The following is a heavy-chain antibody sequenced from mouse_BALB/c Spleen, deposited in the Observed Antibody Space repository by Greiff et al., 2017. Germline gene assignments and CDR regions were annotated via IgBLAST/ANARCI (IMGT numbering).Heavy chain of an antibody. CDR3: ARRSNYVLYYAIDY. CDR1: GYTFTSYW. D-gene: IGHD2-5*01. J-gene: IGHJ4*01. CDR2: INPSTGYT. V-gene: IGHV1-7*01. Sequence: VQLKQSGAELAKPGASVKMSCKASGYTFTSYWMHWVKQRPGQGLEWIGYINPSTGYTEYNQKFKDKATLTADKSSSTAYMQLSSLTSEDSAVYYCARRSNYVLYYAIDYWGQGTSVTVSA.